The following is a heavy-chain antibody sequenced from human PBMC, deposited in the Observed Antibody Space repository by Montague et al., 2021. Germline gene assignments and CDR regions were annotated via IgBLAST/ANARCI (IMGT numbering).Heavy chain of an antibody. CDR1: GFSFNYYA. J-gene: IGHJ4*02. Sequence: SLRLSCAASGFSFNYYAMAWVRQAPGKGLEWVSAISGGGGNTYYXDSVKGRLTISRDSSESTVFLQMNSLRVEDSAVYYCAKGPYDDGSYLLHFESWGQGTLVTVSS. V-gene: IGHV3-23*01. D-gene: IGHD1-26*01. CDR2: ISGGGGNT. CDR3: AKGPYDDGSYLLHFES.